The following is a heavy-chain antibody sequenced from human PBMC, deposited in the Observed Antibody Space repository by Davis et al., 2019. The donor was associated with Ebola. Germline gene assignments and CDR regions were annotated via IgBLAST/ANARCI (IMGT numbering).Heavy chain of an antibody. J-gene: IGHJ4*02. CDR1: GGSISSYY. D-gene: IGHD1-26*01. Sequence: MPSETLSLTCTVSGGSISSYYWSWIRQPPGKGLEWIGEINHSGSTNYNPSLKSRVTISVDTSKNQFSLKLSHVTAADTAVYYCARHDSGSYYRFDYWGQGTLVTVSS. CDR3: ARHDSGSYYRFDY. V-gene: IGHV4-34*01. CDR2: INHSGST.